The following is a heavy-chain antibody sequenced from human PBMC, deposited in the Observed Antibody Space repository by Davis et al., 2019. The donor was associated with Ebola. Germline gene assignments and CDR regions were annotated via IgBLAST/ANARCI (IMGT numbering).Heavy chain of an antibody. V-gene: IGHV4-34*01. Sequence: MPSETLSLTCAVYGGSFSGYYWSWIRQPPGKGLEWIGEINHSGSTNYNPSLKSRVTISVDTSKNQFSLKLNSVTAADTTLYYCARLSGIESRPQIDYWGQGTLVTVSS. J-gene: IGHJ4*02. CDR1: GGSFSGYY. D-gene: IGHD6-6*01. CDR2: INHSGST. CDR3: ARLSGIESRPQIDY.